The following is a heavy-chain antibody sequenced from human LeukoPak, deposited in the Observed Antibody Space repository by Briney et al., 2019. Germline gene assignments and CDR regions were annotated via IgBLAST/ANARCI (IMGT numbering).Heavy chain of an antibody. CDR2: IYFSGST. Sequence: PSQTLSLTCTVSGGSISSGGYSWNWIRQHPGKGLEWIGYIYFSGSTYYNPSLKSRVTISADTSKNQYSLRLSSVTAADTAVYYCARGIRWLQLSYFDYWGQGTLVTVSS. CDR1: GGSISSGGYS. V-gene: IGHV4-31*03. CDR3: ARGIRWLQLSYFDY. D-gene: IGHD5-24*01. J-gene: IGHJ4*02.